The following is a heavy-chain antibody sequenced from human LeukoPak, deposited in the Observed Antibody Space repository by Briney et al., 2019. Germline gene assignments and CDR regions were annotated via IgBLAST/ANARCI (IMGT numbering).Heavy chain of an antibody. Sequence: PGRSLRLSCAASGFTFSSYGMHWVRQAPGKGLEWVAVISYDGSNKYYADSVKGRFTISRDNSKNTLYLQMNSLRPEDTAVYVCAKDLAAGYSGPDYWGQGTLVTVSS. V-gene: IGHV3-30*18. CDR1: GFTFSSYG. CDR3: AKDLAAGYSGPDY. D-gene: IGHD5-12*01. CDR2: ISYDGSNK. J-gene: IGHJ4*02.